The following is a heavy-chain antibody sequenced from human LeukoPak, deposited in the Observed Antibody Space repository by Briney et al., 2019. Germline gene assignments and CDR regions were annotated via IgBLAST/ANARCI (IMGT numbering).Heavy chain of an antibody. D-gene: IGHD2-2*01. CDR1: GFTFGSYW. CDR2: IKQDGSEK. V-gene: IGHV3-7*01. Sequence: GGSLRLSCAASGFTFGSYWMSWVRQAPGKGLEWVANIKQDGSEKYYVDSVKGRFTISRDNAKNSLYLQMNSLRAEDTAVYYCAREGVCSSTSCYYYYYGMDVWGQGTTVTVSS. J-gene: IGHJ6*02. CDR3: AREGVCSSTSCYYYYYGMDV.